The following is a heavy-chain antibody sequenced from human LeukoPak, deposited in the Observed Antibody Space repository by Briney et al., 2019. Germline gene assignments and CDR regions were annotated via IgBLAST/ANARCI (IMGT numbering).Heavy chain of an antibody. CDR3: AKDPTDFDSSGQTYFDY. CDR1: GFTFSSYG. J-gene: IGHJ4*02. CDR2: IRYDGSNE. Sequence: PGGSLRLSCAASGFTFSSYGMHWVRQAPGKGLEWVAFIRYDGSNEYYADSVKGRFTISRDNSKNTLYLQMNSLRAEDTAVYYCAKDPTDFDSSGQTYFDYWGQGSLVTVSS. V-gene: IGHV3-30*02. D-gene: IGHD3-22*01.